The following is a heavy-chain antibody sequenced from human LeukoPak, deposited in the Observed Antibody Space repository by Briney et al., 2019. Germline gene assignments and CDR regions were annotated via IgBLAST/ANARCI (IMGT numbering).Heavy chain of an antibody. V-gene: IGHV3-7*01. Sequence: GGSRRLSCAASGFTFSSYWMSWVRQAPGKGLEWVANIKQDGIEKYYVDSVKGRFTISRDNAKNSLYLQMNSLRAEDTAVYYCAGGLGYRSGGSCYRIGYYYYMDVWGKGTTVTVSS. CDR2: IKQDGIEK. CDR1: GFTFSSYW. J-gene: IGHJ6*03. CDR3: AGGLGYRSGGSCYRIGYYYYMDV. D-gene: IGHD2-15*01.